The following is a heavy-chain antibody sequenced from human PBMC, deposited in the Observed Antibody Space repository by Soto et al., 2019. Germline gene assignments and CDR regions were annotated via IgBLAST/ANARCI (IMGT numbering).Heavy chain of an antibody. V-gene: IGHV1-8*01. D-gene: IGHD2-15*01. CDR1: GYTFTSYD. CDR3: ARMSGSLGAFDI. CDR2: MNPNSDDT. J-gene: IGHJ3*02. Sequence: GSVKVSCKASGYTFTSYDINWVRQATGQGLEWMGWMNPNSDDTGYAQKFQGRVSLTRNTSISTAYMELSSLRSEDTAVYYCARMSGSLGAFDIWGQGTMVTVSS.